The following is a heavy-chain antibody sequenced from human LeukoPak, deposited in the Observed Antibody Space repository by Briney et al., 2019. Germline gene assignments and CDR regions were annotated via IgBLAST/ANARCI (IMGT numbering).Heavy chain of an antibody. Sequence: SGTLSLTCAVSGGSISVYYWTWIRQPPGKGLEWIGSIYYSGSTYYNPSLKSRVTISVDTSKNQFSLKLSSVTAADTAVYYCARELLWFGDITSEFDYWGQGTLVTVSS. V-gene: IGHV4-39*07. CDR2: IYYSGST. CDR1: GGSISVYY. J-gene: IGHJ4*02. CDR3: ARELLWFGDITSEFDY. D-gene: IGHD3-10*01.